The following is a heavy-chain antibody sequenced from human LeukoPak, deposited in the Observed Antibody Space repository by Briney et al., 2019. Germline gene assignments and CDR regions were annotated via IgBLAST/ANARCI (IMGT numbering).Heavy chain of an antibody. CDR1: GFTLNDYY. V-gene: IGHV3-11*01. CDR3: ATDGAAFDT. CDR2: INIGGTNT. J-gene: IGHJ5*02. Sequence: GGSLRLSCAASGFTLNDYYMSWIRQAPGKGLEWLSYINIGGTNTHYADSVKGRFTISRDNAKKSLYLEMNNLRAEDTAVYYCATDGAAFDTWGQGVLVTVSS.